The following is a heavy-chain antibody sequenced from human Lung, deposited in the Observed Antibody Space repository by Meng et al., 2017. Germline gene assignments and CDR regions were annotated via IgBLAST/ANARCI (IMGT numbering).Heavy chain of an antibody. V-gene: IGHV1-18*01. D-gene: IGHD3-10*01. Sequence: QAQLLQSGAEVKKPGASVRISCKASGYTSASYGSSWFRQAPGQGLEWMGWFVSNADTYPAQKFQGRVTMTRDIHTSTDFMELRSLRFDDTAVYYCARGTPGRSYSDYWGQGTLVTVSS. CDR3: ARGTPGRSYSDY. CDR1: GYTSASYG. CDR2: FVSNADT. J-gene: IGHJ4*02.